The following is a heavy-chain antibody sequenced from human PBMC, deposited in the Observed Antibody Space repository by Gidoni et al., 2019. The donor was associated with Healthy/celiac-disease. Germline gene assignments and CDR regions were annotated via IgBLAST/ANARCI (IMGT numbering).Heavy chain of an antibody. V-gene: IGHV1-8*01. CDR1: GYTFTSYD. Sequence: QVQLVQSGAEVKKPGASVKVACKVSGYTFTSYDIDWGRQATGQGLEWMGWMNPNSGNTGYAQKFQGRVTITRNTSISTAYMELSSLRSEDTAVYYCARGPGPYWSSTSCAYYYYMDVWGKGTTVTVSS. D-gene: IGHD2-2*01. CDR2: MNPNSGNT. CDR3: ARGPGPYWSSTSCAYYYYMDV. J-gene: IGHJ6*03.